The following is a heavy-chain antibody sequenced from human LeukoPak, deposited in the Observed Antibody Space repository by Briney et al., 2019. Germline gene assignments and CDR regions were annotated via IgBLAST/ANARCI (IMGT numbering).Heavy chain of an antibody. CDR3: AREAAVAGRGFDY. Sequence: SETLSLTCTVSGGSISSYYWRWIGQPAGRGLGWIGRIYTSGSTNYNPSLKSRVTMSADTYKNQFSLKLSSVTAADTAVYYCAREAAVAGRGFDYWGQGTLVTVSS. D-gene: IGHD6-19*01. CDR2: IYTSGST. J-gene: IGHJ4*02. V-gene: IGHV4-4*07. CDR1: GGSISSYY.